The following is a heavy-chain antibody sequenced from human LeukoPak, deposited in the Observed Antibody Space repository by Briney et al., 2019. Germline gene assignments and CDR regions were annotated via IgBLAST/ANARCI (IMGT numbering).Heavy chain of an antibody. V-gene: IGHV4-59*01. CDR2: IYYSGST. CDR3: ARGGGYLYYFDY. CDR1: GGSISSYH. J-gene: IGHJ4*02. Sequence: SETLSLTCTVSGGSISSYHWSWIRQPPGKGLEWIGYIYYSGSTNYNPSLKSRVTISVDTSKNQFSLKLSSVTAADTAVYYCARGGGYLYYFDYWGQGTLVTVSS. D-gene: IGHD5-12*01.